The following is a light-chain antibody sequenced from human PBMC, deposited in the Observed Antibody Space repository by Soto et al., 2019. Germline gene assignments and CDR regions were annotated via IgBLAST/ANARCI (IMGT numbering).Light chain of an antibody. V-gene: IGLV2-14*03. J-gene: IGLJ1*01. CDR1: SSDVSGYNY. CDR2: DVS. Sequence: QSALTQPASVSGSPGQSITLSCTGTSSDVSGYNYVSWYQHHPGKAPKLMIYDVSNRPSGVSNRFSGSKSGNTASLTISGLQPEDEADYYCSSYTTSNTRQIVFGTGTKVTVL. CDR3: SSYTTSNTRQIV.